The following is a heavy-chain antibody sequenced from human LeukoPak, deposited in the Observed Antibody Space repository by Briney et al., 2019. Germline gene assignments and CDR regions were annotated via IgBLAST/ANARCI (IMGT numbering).Heavy chain of an antibody. CDR2: INPNSGGT. J-gene: IGHJ3*02. CDR1: GGTFSSYA. Sequence: ASVKVSCKASGGTFSSYAISWVRQAPGQGLEWMGWINPNSGGTNYAQKFQGRVTMTRDTSISTAYMELSRLRSDDTAVYYCARDTPLRAFDIWGQGTMVTVSS. CDR3: ARDTPLRAFDI. V-gene: IGHV1-2*02. D-gene: IGHD2-15*01.